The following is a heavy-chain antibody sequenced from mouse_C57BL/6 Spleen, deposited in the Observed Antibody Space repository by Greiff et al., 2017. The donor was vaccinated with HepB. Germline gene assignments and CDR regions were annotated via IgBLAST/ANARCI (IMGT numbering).Heavy chain of an antibody. J-gene: IGHJ4*01. V-gene: IGHV5-17*01. Sequence: EVQGVESGGGLVKPGGSLKLSCAASGFTFSDYGMHWVRQAPEKGLEWVAYISSGSSTIYYADTVKGRFTISRDNAKNTLFLQMTSLRSEDTAMYYWAPLLVYYAMDYWGQGTSVTVSS. CDR2: ISSGSSTI. CDR1: GFTFSDYG. CDR3: APLLVYYAMDY. D-gene: IGHD1-2*01.